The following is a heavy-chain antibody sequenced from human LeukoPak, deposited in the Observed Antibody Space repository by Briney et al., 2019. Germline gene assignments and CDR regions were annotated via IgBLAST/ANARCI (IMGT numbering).Heavy chain of an antibody. CDR2: IYYSGST. D-gene: IGHD3-16*01. CDR3: ARETSQKGAHYMDV. V-gene: IGHV4-61*01. Sequence: SETLSLTCTVSGGSISRSQFYWGWVRQPPGKGLEWIGYIYYSGSTNYNPSLKSRVTISVDTSKNQFSLKLSSVTAADTAVYYCARETSQKGAHYMDVWGKGTTVTVSS. J-gene: IGHJ6*03. CDR1: GGSISRSQFY.